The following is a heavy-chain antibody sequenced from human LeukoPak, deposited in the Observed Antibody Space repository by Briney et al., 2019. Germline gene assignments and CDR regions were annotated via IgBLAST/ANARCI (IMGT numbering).Heavy chain of an antibody. CDR3: ARGHYPGSAS. CDR2: LHPGGNT. V-gene: IGHV3-53*01. Sequence: PGGSLRLSCAASGFTVSDTHMSWVRQAPGKGLEWVSVLHPGGNTYYADSVKGRFTISRDNSKNTLYLQMNSLRAEDTAVYHCARGHYPGSASWGQGTLVTVSS. D-gene: IGHD3-10*01. J-gene: IGHJ5*02. CDR1: GFTVSDTH.